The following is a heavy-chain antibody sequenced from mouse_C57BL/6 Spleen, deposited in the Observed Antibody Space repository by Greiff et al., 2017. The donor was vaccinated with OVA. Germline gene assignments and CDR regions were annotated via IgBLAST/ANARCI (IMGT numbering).Heavy chain of an antibody. J-gene: IGHJ3*01. D-gene: IGHD2-4*01. CDR3: AYDYDAWFAY. Sequence: VQVVESGAELARPGASVKLSCKASGYTFTSYGISWVKQRTGQGLEWIGEIYPRSGNTYYNEKFKGKATLTADKSSSTAYMELRSLTSEDSAVYFCAYDYDAWFAYWGQGTLVTVSA. V-gene: IGHV1-81*01. CDR2: IYPRSGNT. CDR1: GYTFTSYG.